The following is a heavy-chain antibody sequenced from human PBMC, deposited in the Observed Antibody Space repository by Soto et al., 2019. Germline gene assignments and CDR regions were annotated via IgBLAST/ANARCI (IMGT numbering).Heavy chain of an antibody. V-gene: IGHV3-23*01. D-gene: IGHD5-18*01. CDR3: ASVVDTEENYYYGMDV. CDR2: IAGPGGGA. CDR1: GFTFSTYG. Sequence: GESLKISCAASGFTFSTYGMSWVRQAPGKGLEWVSAIAGPGGGASYADSVQGRFTISRDDSKNTLHLQMNSLRAEDTAVYYCASVVDTEENYYYGMDVWGQGTTVTVSS. J-gene: IGHJ6*02.